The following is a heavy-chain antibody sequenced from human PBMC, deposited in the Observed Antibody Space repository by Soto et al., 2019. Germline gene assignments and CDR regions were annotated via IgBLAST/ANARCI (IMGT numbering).Heavy chain of an antibody. CDR1: GFTFSTYS. V-gene: IGHV3-21*01. J-gene: IGHJ6*02. Sequence: VGSLRLSCVGSGFTFSTYSINWVRQAPGKGLEWVSSISSRSDIYYADSVKGRFTISRDNAKNSVSLQMNSLRAEDTAVYYCAREYTASPLAYGLDVWGQGTTLTVSS. D-gene: IGHD2-2*02. CDR2: ISSRSDI. CDR3: AREYTASPLAYGLDV.